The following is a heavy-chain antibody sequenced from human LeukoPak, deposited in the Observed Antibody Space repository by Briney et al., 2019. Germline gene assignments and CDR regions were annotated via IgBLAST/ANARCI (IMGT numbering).Heavy chain of an antibody. D-gene: IGHD2-15*01. V-gene: IGHV1-69*01. CDR3: ARVRREDLVVVDNWFDP. J-gene: IGHJ5*02. CDR2: IIPIFGTA. CDR1: GGTFSSYA. Sequence: ASVKVSCKASGGTFSSYAISWVRQAPGQGLEWMGGIIPIFGTANYAQKFQGRVTITADESTSTAYMELSSLRSEDTAVYYCARVRREDLVVVDNWFDPWGQGTLVTVSS.